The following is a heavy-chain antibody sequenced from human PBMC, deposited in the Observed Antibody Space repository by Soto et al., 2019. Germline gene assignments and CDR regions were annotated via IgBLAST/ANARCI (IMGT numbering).Heavy chain of an antibody. Sequence: SVKVSCKASGGTFSSYAISWLRQAPGQGLEWMGGIIPIFGTANYAQKFQGRVTITADESTSTAYMELSSLRSEDTAVYYCAREEYSSSSLYYYGMDVWGQGTTVTVS. V-gene: IGHV1-69*13. CDR1: GGTFSSYA. D-gene: IGHD6-6*01. CDR2: IIPIFGTA. CDR3: AREEYSSSSLYYYGMDV. J-gene: IGHJ6*02.